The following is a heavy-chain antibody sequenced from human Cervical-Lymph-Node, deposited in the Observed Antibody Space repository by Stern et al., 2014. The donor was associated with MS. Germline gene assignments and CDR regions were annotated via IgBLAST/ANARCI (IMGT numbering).Heavy chain of an antibody. CDR1: GYTFSNFW. CDR2: IYPADSDT. J-gene: IGHJ3*01. V-gene: IGHV5-51*01. CDR3: VRRRDSAGYDTFDL. D-gene: IGHD3-22*01. Sequence: EVQLVQSGAEVKKPGESLKISCRTSGYTFSNFWIGWVRQMPGKGLEWMGVIYPADSDTTYSPSFQGQVTISADESISTAYLQWRSLKASDTATYYCVRRRDSAGYDTFDLWGQGTMLIVSS.